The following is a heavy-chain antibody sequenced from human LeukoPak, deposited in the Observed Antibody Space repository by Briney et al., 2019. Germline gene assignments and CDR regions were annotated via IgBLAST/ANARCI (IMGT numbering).Heavy chain of an antibody. V-gene: IGHV3-30*04. D-gene: IGHD6-13*01. CDR1: GFTFSSYA. J-gene: IGHJ4*02. CDR2: ISYDGSNK. Sequence: PGGSLRLSCAASGFTFSSYAMHWVRQAPGKGLEWVAVISYDGSNKYYADSVKGRFTISRDNSKNTLYLQMNSLRSDDTAVYYCARGRLYSSSCCAGYWGQGTLVTVSS. CDR3: ARGRLYSSSCCAGY.